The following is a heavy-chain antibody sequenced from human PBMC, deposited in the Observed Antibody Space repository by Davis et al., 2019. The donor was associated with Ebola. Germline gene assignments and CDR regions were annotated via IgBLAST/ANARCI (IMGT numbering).Heavy chain of an antibody. Sequence: AASVKVSCKASGYTFTSYSMHWVRQAPGQRLEWMGWINAGNGNTKYSQKFQGRVTITRDTSASTAYMELSSLRSEDTAVYYCAGDPGYYDFWSGYYNYYYGMDVWGQGTTVTVSS. V-gene: IGHV1-3*01. CDR3: AGDPGYYDFWSGYYNYYYGMDV. CDR2: INAGNGNT. J-gene: IGHJ6*02. D-gene: IGHD3-3*01. CDR1: GYTFTSYS.